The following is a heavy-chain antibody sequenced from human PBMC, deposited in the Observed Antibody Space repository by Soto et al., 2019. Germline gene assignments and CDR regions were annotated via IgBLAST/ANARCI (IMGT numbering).Heavy chain of an antibody. CDR3: ARSYYYDSSGGFDY. V-gene: IGHV1-2*04. CDR2: INPNSGGT. CDR1: GYTFTGYY. D-gene: IGHD3-22*01. J-gene: IGHJ4*02. Sequence: ASVKVSCKASGYTFTGYYMHWVRQAPRQGLEWMGWINPNSGGTNYAQKFQGWVTMTRDTSISTAYMELSRLRSDDTAVYYCARSYYYDSSGGFDYWGQGTLVTVS.